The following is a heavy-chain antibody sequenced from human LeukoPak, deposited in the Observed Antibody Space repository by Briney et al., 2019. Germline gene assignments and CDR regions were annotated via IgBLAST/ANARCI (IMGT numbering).Heavy chain of an antibody. Sequence: ASVTVSCTASGYTFTIYDINWVRQATGQGPEWMGWMNPNSGNTGYAQKFQGRVTMTRNTSISTAYMELSSLRSEDTAVYYCARGSIVVVPAAKGGWFDPWGQGTLVTVSS. D-gene: IGHD2-2*01. V-gene: IGHV1-8*01. CDR1: GYTFTIYD. J-gene: IGHJ5*02. CDR3: ARGSIVVVPAAKGGWFDP. CDR2: MNPNSGNT.